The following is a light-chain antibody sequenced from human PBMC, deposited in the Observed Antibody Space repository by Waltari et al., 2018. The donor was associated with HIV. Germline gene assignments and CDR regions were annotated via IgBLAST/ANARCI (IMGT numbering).Light chain of an antibody. CDR3: QQHGTSPLT. J-gene: IGKJ4*01. CDR2: GAS. Sequence: EIVLTQSPGTLSLSPGERATLSCRASQSVSSSYLAWYQQKPGQAPRLLIYGASSRATGIPDRFSGSGSGTDFTFTISRLETEDFAVYYCQQHGTSPLTFGGGTKVEIK. CDR1: QSVSSSY. V-gene: IGKV3-20*01.